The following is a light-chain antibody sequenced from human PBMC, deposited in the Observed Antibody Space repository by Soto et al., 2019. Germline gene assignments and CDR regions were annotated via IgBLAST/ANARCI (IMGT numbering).Light chain of an antibody. J-gene: IGKJ3*01. V-gene: IGKV3-15*01. CDR2: GAS. CDR1: QSVSSN. CDR3: QQYNNWPPYIFT. Sequence: EIVMTQSPATLSVSPGERATLSCRASQSVSSNLAWYQQKPGQAPRLLIYGASTRATGIPARFSGSGSGTEFTLTISSLQSEDFAVYYCQQYNNWPPYIFTFGPGTNVDIK.